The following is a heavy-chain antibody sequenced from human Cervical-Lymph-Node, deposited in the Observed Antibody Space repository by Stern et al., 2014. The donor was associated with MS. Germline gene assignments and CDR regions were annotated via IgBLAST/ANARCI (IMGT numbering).Heavy chain of an antibody. V-gene: IGHV1-69*01. CDR1: GGTFSSYA. Sequence: QVQLVESGAEVKKPGSSVKVSCKASGGTFSSYAISWVRQAPGQGLEWMGGIIPIFGTANYAQKFQGRVTITADESTSTAYMELSSLRSEDTAVYYCASNIVVVTAGAFDIWGQGTMVTVSS. J-gene: IGHJ3*02. CDR2: IIPIFGTA. CDR3: ASNIVVVTAGAFDI. D-gene: IGHD2-21*02.